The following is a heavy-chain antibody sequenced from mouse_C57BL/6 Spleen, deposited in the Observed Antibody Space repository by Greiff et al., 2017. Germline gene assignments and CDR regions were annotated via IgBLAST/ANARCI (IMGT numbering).Heavy chain of an antibody. D-gene: IGHD2-1*01. CDR2: INPNNGGT. V-gene: IGHV1-26*01. CDR3: ARFGFYRLDF. CDR1: GYTFTDYY. J-gene: IGHJ2*01. Sequence: EVQLQQSGPELVKPGASVKISCKASGYTFTDYYMNWVKQSHGKSLEWIGDINPNNGGTSYNQKFKGKATLTVDKSSSTAYMELRSLTSEDSAVYYFARFGFYRLDFWGQGTTLTVSS.